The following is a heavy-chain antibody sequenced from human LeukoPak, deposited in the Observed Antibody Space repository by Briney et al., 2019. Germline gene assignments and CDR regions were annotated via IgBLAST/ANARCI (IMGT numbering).Heavy chain of an antibody. V-gene: IGHV3-21*01. D-gene: IGHD6-13*01. CDR1: GFTFCIYS. CDR2: ISSSSSYI. J-gene: IGHJ5*02. CDR3: ATVVAAAGFIWFDP. Sequence: GGSLRLSCAASGFTFCIYSMNWVRPAPGEGLEWVSSISSSSSYIYYANSVKGRFTISRDNAKNSLYLQMNSLRAEDTAVYYCATVVAAAGFIWFDPWGQGTLVTVSS.